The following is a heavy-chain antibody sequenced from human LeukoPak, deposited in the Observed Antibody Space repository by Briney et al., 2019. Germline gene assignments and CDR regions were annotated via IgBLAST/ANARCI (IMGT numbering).Heavy chain of an antibody. CDR3: TYDSSGYYPTSY. J-gene: IGHJ4*02. V-gene: IGHV4-39*01. Sequence: SETLSLTCTVSGGSISSSSYYWGWIRQPPGKGLEGIGRIYYSGSTYYNTPLKSRVTISVDTPKNQFSLKLSSVTAADTAVYYCTYDSSGYYPTSYWGQGTLVTVSS. D-gene: IGHD3-22*01. CDR1: GGSISSSSYY. CDR2: IYYSGST.